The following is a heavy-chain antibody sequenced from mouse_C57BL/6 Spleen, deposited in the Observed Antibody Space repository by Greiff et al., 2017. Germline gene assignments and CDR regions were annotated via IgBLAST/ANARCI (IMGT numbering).Heavy chain of an antibody. J-gene: IGHJ1*03. CDR3: AMYYGSSPWYFDF. Sequence: QVQLQQSGAELVRPGTSVKVSCKASGYAFTNYLIEWVKQRPGQGLEWIGVINPGSGGTNYNEKFKGKATLTAENSSSTAYIKLSSLTSEDSAVYFCAMYYGSSPWYFDFWGTGTTVTVSS. CDR1: GYAFTNYL. CDR2: INPGSGGT. V-gene: IGHV1-54*01. D-gene: IGHD1-1*01.